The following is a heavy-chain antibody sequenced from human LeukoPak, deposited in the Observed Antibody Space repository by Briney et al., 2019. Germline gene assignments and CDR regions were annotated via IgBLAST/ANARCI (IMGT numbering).Heavy chain of an antibody. CDR1: GGSISSGGYY. V-gene: IGHV4-31*03. D-gene: IGHD3-3*01. CDR3: ARDRAYYDFWSGYQVGGNYGMDV. Sequence: SETLSLTCTVSGGSISSGGYYWSWIRQHPGKGLEWIGYIYYSGSTYYNPSLKSRVTISVDTSKNQFSLKLSSVTAADTAMYYCARDRAYYDFWSGYQVGGNYGMDVWGQGTTVTVSS. J-gene: IGHJ6*02. CDR2: IYYSGST.